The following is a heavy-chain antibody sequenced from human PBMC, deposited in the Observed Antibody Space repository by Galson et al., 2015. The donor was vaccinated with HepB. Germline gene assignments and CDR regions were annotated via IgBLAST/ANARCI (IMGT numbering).Heavy chain of an antibody. CDR2: ISYDGSNK. J-gene: IGHJ6*02. CDR3: ARGSYYDFWSGYPIYYYYYGMDV. CDR1: GFTFSSYA. Sequence: SLRLSCAASGFTFSSYAMHWVRQAPGKGLEWVAVISYDGSNKYYADSVKGRFTISRDNSKNTLYLQMNSLRAEDTAVYYCARGSYYDFWSGYPIYYYYYGMDVWGQGTTVTVSS. D-gene: IGHD3-3*01. V-gene: IGHV3-30-3*01.